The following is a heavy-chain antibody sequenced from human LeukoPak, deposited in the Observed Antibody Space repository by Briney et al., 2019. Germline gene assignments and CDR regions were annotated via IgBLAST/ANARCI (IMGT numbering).Heavy chain of an antibody. Sequence: PSETLSLTCTVSGGSISSYYWSWIRQPPGKGLEWIGYIYYSWSTNYNPSLKSRVTISVDTSKNQFSLKLSSVTPADTAVYYCARLSSYYDSSGTPRAEYFQHWGLGTLVTVSS. CDR2: IYYSWST. CDR3: ARLSSYYDSSGTPRAEYFQH. CDR1: GGSISSYY. J-gene: IGHJ1*01. D-gene: IGHD3-22*01. V-gene: IGHV4-59*08.